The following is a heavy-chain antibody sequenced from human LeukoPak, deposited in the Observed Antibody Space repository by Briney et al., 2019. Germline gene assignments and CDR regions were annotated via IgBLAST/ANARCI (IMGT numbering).Heavy chain of an antibody. J-gene: IGHJ6*02. V-gene: IGHV1-46*01. CDR3: ARDPGNIVVVVAAIPYYYYYGMDV. D-gene: IGHD2-15*01. CDR1: GYTFTSYY. Sequence: ASVKVSCKASGYTFTSYYMHWVRQAPGQGLEWMGIINPSGGSTSYAQKFQGRVTMTRDTSTSTVYMELSSLRSEDTAVYYCARDPGNIVVVVAAIPYYYYYGMDVWGQGTTVTASS. CDR2: INPSGGST.